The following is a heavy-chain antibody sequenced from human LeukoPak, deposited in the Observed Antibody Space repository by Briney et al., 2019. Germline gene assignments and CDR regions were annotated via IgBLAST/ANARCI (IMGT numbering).Heavy chain of an antibody. CDR1: GFTVSSNY. Sequence: GSLRLSCAASGFTVSSNYMTWVRQAPGKGLEWVSVIYSGHNTYYADSVKGRFTISRDNSKNTLYLQMNSLRAEDTAVYYCARAYYGSGSLYYYYYYMDVWGKGTTVTISS. J-gene: IGHJ6*03. D-gene: IGHD3-10*01. CDR2: IYSGHNT. V-gene: IGHV3-53*01. CDR3: ARAYYGSGSLYYYYYYMDV.